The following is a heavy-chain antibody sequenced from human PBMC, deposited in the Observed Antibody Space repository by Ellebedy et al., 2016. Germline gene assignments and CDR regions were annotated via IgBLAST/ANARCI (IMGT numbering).Heavy chain of an antibody. J-gene: IGHJ4*02. CDR1: GFTFSGFA. D-gene: IGHD6-19*01. Sequence: GESLKISCAASGFTFSGFAMSWVRQAPGKGLEWVSTISSAGSPNYADSVRGRFTISRDSSKDTLYLEMDSLRADDTAIYYCAKCRHSTGCLLDSWGQGTLVTVPS. CDR3: AKCRHSTGCLLDS. V-gene: IGHV3-23*01. CDR2: ISSAGSP.